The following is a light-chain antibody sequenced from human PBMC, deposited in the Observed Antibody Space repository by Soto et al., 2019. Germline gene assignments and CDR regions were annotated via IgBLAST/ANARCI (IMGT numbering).Light chain of an antibody. V-gene: IGKV1-39*01. CDR1: QSISTY. J-gene: IGKJ1*01. Sequence: DIQMTQSPSSLSASVGDRVTITCRASQSISTYLNWYQQKPGKAPKLLISATSSLQSGVPSRFSGSGSGTDFTLTINSLQPEDFATYYCQQSYSNLTWTFGQGTKVEIK. CDR3: QQSYSNLTWT. CDR2: ATS.